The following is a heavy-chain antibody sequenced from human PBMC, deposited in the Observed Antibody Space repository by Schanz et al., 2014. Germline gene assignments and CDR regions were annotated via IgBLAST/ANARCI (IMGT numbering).Heavy chain of an antibody. CDR1: GFTFSNSP. V-gene: IGHV3-30*14. CDR3: AKELRPGTERLSVYFPS. CDR2: ISYDGSIT. Sequence: VQLVESGGGLVKPGDSLRLSCAASGFTFSNSPLHWVRQAPGKGLDWVAVISYDGSITYYADSVKDRFTISRDNSKNTLYLQMNSLRAEDTAVYYCAKELRPGTERLSVYFPSWGQGTLVTVSS. D-gene: IGHD1-7*01. J-gene: IGHJ5*02.